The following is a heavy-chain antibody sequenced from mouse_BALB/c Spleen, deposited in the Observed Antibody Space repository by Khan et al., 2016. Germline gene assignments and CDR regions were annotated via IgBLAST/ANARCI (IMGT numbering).Heavy chain of an antibody. CDR3: ARLYGSTYWYFDV. V-gene: IGHV1-85*01. D-gene: IGHD1-1*01. J-gene: IGHJ1*01. Sequence: QVRLQQSGAELVKPGASVKLSCKASGYTFTSYDINWVRQRPEQGLEWIGWIFPGDGSTKYNEKFMGKATLTTDKSSSTAYMQLSRLTSEDSAVYFCARLYGSTYWYFDVWGAGTTVTVSS. CDR2: IFPGDGST. CDR1: GYTFTSYD.